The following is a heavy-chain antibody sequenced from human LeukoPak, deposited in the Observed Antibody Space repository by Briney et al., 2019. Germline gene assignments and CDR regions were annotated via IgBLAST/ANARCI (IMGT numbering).Heavy chain of an antibody. Sequence: SETLSLTCTVSAGSISSSSLHWGWIRQSPGKGLEWIGSIYYGRTTYYNPSLNSRVTISVVTSKNQFSLQLNSVTAADTAVYYCVRHDGRGGATMGALDSWGQGSLVTVSS. V-gene: IGHV4-39*01. CDR2: IYYGRTT. CDR3: VRHDGRGGATMGALDS. J-gene: IGHJ5*01. D-gene: IGHD5-12*01. CDR1: AGSISSSSLH.